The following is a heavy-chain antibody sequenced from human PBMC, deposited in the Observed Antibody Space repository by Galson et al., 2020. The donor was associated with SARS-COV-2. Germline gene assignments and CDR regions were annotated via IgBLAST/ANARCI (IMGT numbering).Heavy chain of an antibody. V-gene: IGHV3-21*01. J-gene: IGHJ6*02. CDR3: ARDASWAMFGMDV. CDR2: ISTSSQYI. Sequence: GESLKISCGVSGFTFSLYGMTWVRQVPGKGLEWVASISTSSQYIYYAESVEGRFTISRDNAKNSLFLQMNSLRDEDSGVYYCARDASWAMFGMDVWGQGTTVTVSS. D-gene: IGHD1-26*01. CDR1: GFTFSLYG.